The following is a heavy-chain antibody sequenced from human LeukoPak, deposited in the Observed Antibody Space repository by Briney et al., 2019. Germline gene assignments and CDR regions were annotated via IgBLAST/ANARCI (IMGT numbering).Heavy chain of an antibody. CDR1: GGSFNGYY. CDR2: INHSGST. V-gene: IGHV4-34*01. CDR3: ARVTRGYFDY. Sequence: SETLSLTCAVYGGSFNGYYWSWIRQPPGKGLEWIGEINHSGSTNYNPSLKSRVTISVDTSKNQFSLKLSSVTAADTAVYYCARVTRGYFDYWGQGTLVTVSS. J-gene: IGHJ4*02. D-gene: IGHD3-10*01.